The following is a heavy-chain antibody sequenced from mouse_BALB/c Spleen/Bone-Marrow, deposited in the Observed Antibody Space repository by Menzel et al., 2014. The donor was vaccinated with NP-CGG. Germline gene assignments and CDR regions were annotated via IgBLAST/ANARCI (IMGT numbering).Heavy chain of an antibody. Sequence: EVKLMESGGNLVKPGGSLKLSCAASGFTFSSYAMSWVRQTPEKRLEWVATIRSGGSYTYYPDSVKGRFAISRDNAKSALYLQMRSLRSEDTAMYYCARQGDGYYGYWGQGTTLTVSS. CDR2: IRSGGSYT. J-gene: IGHJ2*01. V-gene: IGHV5-9-3*01. CDR1: GFTFSSYA. D-gene: IGHD2-3*01. CDR3: ARQGDGYYGY.